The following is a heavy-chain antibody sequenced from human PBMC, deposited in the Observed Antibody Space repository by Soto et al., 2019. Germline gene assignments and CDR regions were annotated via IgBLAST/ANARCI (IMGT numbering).Heavy chain of an antibody. D-gene: IGHD3-9*01. CDR3: ARGRDILTGYLDY. Sequence: PSETLSLTCTVSGGSISSGGYYWSWIRQHPGKGLEWIGYIYYSGSTYYNPSLKSRVTISVDTSKNQFSLKLSSVTAADTAVYYCARGRDILTGYLDYWGQGTLVTFSS. J-gene: IGHJ4*02. V-gene: IGHV4-31*03. CDR2: IYYSGST. CDR1: GGSISSGGYY.